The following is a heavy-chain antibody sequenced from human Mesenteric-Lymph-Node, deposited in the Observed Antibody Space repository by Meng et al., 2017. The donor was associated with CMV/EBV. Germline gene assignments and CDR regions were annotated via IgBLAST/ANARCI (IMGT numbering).Heavy chain of an antibody. CDR3: ARHVFYCTNGVCPYFDY. J-gene: IGHJ4*02. Sequence: GESLKISCKGSGYTFTSYWIAWVRQMPGKGLQWMGIIYPGDSDTRYSPSFQGQVTISADKSISTAYLQWSSLKASDTAMYYCARHVFYCTNGVCPYFDYWGQGTLVTVSS. CDR2: IYPGDSDT. V-gene: IGHV5-51*01. D-gene: IGHD2-8*01. CDR1: GYTFTSYW.